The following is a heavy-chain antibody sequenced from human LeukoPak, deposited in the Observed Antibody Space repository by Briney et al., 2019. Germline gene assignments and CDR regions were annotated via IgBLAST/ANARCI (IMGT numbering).Heavy chain of an antibody. CDR1: GFTFSSYG. V-gene: IGHV3-30*02. J-gene: IGHJ3*02. D-gene: IGHD3-10*01. Sequence: GGSLRLSCAASGFTFSSYGMHWVRQAPGKGLEWVAFIRYDGSNKYYADSVKGRFTISRDNAKNLVYLQMNSLRAEDTAVYYCARGFTGIWGQGTMVTVSS. CDR3: ARGFTGI. CDR2: IRYDGSNK.